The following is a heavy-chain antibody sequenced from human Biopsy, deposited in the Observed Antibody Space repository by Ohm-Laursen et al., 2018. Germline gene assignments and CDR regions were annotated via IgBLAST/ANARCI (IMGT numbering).Heavy chain of an antibody. D-gene: IGHD1/OR15-1a*01. J-gene: IGHJ5*02. CDR3: ARGGGYNWNNGWFDP. Sequence: SVKVSCKTSGGTFSSSAITWVRQAPGQGLEWMGGIIGIFRTAHYAQKFQGRVTITADEFMSTAYMELSSLRSEGTAVYYCARGGGYNWNNGWFDPWGQGTLVTVSS. CDR2: IIGIFRTA. V-gene: IGHV1-69*13. CDR1: GGTFSSSA.